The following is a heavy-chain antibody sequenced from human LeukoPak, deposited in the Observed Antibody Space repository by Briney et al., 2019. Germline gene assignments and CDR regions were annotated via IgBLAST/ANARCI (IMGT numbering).Heavy chain of an antibody. CDR1: GGSISTYY. J-gene: IGHJ4*02. Sequence: SETLSLTCAVSGGSISTYYWSRIRQSPGKGLEWIGYISYNGYTNYNPSLNSRVTMSVDTSKSQFSLRLSSVTASDTAVYYCARHLDYYGSGSYEFWGQGTLVTVSS. V-gene: IGHV4-59*08. D-gene: IGHD3-10*01. CDR2: ISYNGYT. CDR3: ARHLDYYGSGSYEF.